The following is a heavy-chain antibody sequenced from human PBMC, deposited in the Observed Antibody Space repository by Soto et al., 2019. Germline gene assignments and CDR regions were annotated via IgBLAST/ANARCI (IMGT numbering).Heavy chain of an antibody. V-gene: IGHV4-59*01. D-gene: IGHD6-13*01. CDR1: GGSISSYY. Sequence: PSESLSLACTVSGGSISSYYWSWIRQPPGKGLEWIGYIYYIGSTNYNPSLKIRVTISVDTSKNQFSLKLTSVTAADTAVFYCARVGRGAAAGFDSWGQGTLVTVSS. CDR2: IYYIGST. J-gene: IGHJ4*02. CDR3: ARVGRGAAAGFDS.